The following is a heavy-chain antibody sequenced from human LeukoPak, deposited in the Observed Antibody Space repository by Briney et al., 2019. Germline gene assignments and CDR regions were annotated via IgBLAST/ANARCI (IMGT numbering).Heavy chain of an antibody. D-gene: IGHD3-3*01. CDR2: ISSNGGST. V-gene: IGHV3-64*01. CDR1: GFTFSSYA. Sequence: GGSLRLSCAASGFTFSSYAMHWVRQAPGKGLEYVSAISSNGGSTYYANSVKGRFTISRDNSKNTLYLQMGSLRAEDMAVYYCARDTYYDFWSGHYYFDYWGQGTLVTVSS. J-gene: IGHJ4*02. CDR3: ARDTYYDFWSGHYYFDY.